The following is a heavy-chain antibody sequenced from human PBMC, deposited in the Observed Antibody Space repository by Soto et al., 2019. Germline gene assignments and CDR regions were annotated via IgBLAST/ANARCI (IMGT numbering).Heavy chain of an antibody. CDR2: IYPCDSDT. J-gene: IGHJ4*02. D-gene: IGHD3-22*01. Sequence: PGESLKISCKGSGYSFTSYWIGCVRQMPGKGLEWMGSIYPCDSDTRYSPSFQGKVTISADKSISTAYLQWSSLKASDTAMYYCARTYYYDSSGYYNYWGEGAMVTVPT. CDR1: GYSFTSYW. V-gene: IGHV5-51*01. CDR3: ARTYYYDSSGYYNY.